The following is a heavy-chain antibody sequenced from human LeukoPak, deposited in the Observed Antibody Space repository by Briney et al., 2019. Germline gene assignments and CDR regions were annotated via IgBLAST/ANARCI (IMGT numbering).Heavy chain of an antibody. CDR2: ISSSGSTI. CDR3: ARGAMIVVATLYYFDY. CDR1: GFTFSDYY. D-gene: IGHD3-22*01. V-gene: IGHV3-11*04. Sequence: PGGSLRLSCAASGFTFSDYYMSWIRQAPGKGLEWVSYISSSGSTIYYADSVKGRFTISRDNAKNSLYLQMNSLRAEDTAVYYCARGAMIVVATLYYFDYWGQGTLVTVSS. J-gene: IGHJ4*02.